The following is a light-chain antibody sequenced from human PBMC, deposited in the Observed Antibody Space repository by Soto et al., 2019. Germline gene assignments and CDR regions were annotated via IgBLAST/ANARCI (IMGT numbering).Light chain of an antibody. V-gene: IGLV2-14*03. CDR2: AVS. CDR3: SSYTSGATLV. Sequence: QSALTQPASVSGSPGQSITISCTGTSSDVGAYNFVSWYQQHPGKAPELMIYAVSDRPSGISNRFSGSKSGNTASLTISGLQAEDEADYYCSSYTSGATLVFGGGTKVTVL. CDR1: SSDVGAYNF. J-gene: IGLJ2*01.